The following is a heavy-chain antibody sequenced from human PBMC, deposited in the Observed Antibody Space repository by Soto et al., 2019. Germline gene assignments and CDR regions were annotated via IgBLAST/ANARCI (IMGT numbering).Heavy chain of an antibody. V-gene: IGHV1-69*13. D-gene: IGHD2-8*01. J-gene: IGHJ6*02. Sequence: GASVKVSCKASGGTFSSYAISWVRQAPGQGLEWMGGIIPIFGTANYAQKFQGRVTITADESTSTAYMELSSLRSEDTAVYYCAKDRGYCTNGVCYADGYYGMDVWGQGTTVTVSS. CDR3: AKDRGYCTNGVCYADGYYGMDV. CDR1: GGTFSSYA. CDR2: IIPIFGTA.